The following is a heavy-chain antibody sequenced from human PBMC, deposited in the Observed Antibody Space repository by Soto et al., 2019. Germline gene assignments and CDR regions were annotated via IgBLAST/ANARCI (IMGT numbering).Heavy chain of an antibody. CDR1: GYTFTSYY. D-gene: IGHD2-2*01. V-gene: IGHV1-46*01. CDR2: INPSGGST. CDR3: ARGGPAATDAFDI. J-gene: IGHJ3*02. Sequence: ASVNVSFKASGYTFTSYYMHWVRQAPGQGLEWMGIINPSGGSTSYAQKFQGRVTMTRDTSTRTVYMELSSLRSEDTAVYYCARGGPAATDAFDIWGQGTMVTVSS.